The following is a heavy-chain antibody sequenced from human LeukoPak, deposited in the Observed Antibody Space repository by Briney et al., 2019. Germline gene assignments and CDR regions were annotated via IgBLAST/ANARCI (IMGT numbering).Heavy chain of an antibody. D-gene: IGHD2-15*01. CDR1: GGTFSDYS. V-gene: IGHV1-69*04. CDR2: IIPILNVP. Sequence: GSSVKVSCKASGGTFSDYSISWVRQAPGQGLEWMGRIIPILNVPNYAQKFEGRVTITADKSTSTVYMELSSLKSEDTAVYFCARDRPRARYFDYWGQGTLVTVSS. CDR3: ARDRPRARYFDY. J-gene: IGHJ4*02.